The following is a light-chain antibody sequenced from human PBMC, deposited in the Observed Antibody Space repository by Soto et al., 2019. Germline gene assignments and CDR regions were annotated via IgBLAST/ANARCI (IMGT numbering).Light chain of an antibody. CDR1: LDISNY. V-gene: IGKV1-33*01. CDR2: DTS. CDR3: QQYENLPYT. J-gene: IGKJ2*01. Sequence: DIQRTQSPTSLSASVGDRVSITCQASLDISNYLNSYQHKPGRAPKLLIYDTSNLETGVPSRFGGSASGPTFSFIITGLQPDDVGTYYCQQYENLPYTFGQGTKLE.